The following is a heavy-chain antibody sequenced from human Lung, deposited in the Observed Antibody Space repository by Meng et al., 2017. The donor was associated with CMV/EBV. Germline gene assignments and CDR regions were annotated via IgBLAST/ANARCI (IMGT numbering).Heavy chain of an antibody. CDR2: IIPILGIA. CDR3: ARAIIRGVPAVDYYYGMDV. J-gene: IGHJ6*02. CDR1: GGTFSSYA. V-gene: IGHV1-69*10. D-gene: IGHD2-2*01. Sequence: SVKVSXKASGGTFSSYAISWVRQAPGQGLEWMGGIIPILGIANYAQKFQGRVTITADKSTSTAYMELSSLRPEDTAVYYCARAIIRGVPAVDYYYGMDVWGQGTTVXVS.